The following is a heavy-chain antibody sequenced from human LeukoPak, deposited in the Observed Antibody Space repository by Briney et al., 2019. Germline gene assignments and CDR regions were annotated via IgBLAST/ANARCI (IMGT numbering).Heavy chain of an antibody. Sequence: PGGSLRLSCAASGFTVSSNYMSWVRQAPGKGLEWVSVIYSGGSTYYADSVKGRFTISRDNSKNTLYLQMNSLRAEDTAVYYYARSDSSGWPDYWGQGTLVTVSS. CDR1: GFTVSSNY. D-gene: IGHD6-19*01. V-gene: IGHV3-53*01. J-gene: IGHJ4*02. CDR3: ARSDSSGWPDY. CDR2: IYSGGST.